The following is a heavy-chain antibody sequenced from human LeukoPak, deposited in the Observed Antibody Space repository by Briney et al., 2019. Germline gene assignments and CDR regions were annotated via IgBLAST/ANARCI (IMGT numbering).Heavy chain of an antibody. CDR1: GGTFSSYA. D-gene: IGHD3-22*01. CDR2: IIPIFGTA. Sequence: SVKVSCKASGGTFSSYAISWVRQAPGQGLEWMGGIIPIFGTANYAQKFQGRVTITADESTSTAYMELSSLRSEDTAVYHCATPLDYYESSGYHQGGDWGQGTLVTVSS. CDR3: ATPLDYYESSGYHQGGD. J-gene: IGHJ4*02. V-gene: IGHV1-69*01.